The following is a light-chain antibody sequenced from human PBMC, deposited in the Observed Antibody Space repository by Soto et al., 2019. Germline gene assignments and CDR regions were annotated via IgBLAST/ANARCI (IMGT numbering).Light chain of an antibody. CDR1: QSVSSY. CDR2: DAS. J-gene: IGKJ5*01. Sequence: EIVLTQSPATLSLSPGERATLSCRASQSVSSYLAWYQQKPGQAPRLLIYDASNRATGIPARFSGSGSGTDFTLTNSSLEPEDFAVYYCQQRSNWPQITFGQGTRLEMK. V-gene: IGKV3-11*01. CDR3: QQRSNWPQIT.